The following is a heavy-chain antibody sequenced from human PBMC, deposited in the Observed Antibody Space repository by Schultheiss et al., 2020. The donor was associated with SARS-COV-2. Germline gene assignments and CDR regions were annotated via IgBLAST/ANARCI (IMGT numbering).Heavy chain of an antibody. CDR1: GFAFSDHY. J-gene: IGHJ3*02. Sequence: GGSLRLSCAASGFAFSDHYMTWIRQAPGKGLEWVSYISSTSTYIYYADSVKGRFTISRDNAKNSLYLQMNSLRAEDTAVYYCARVFGNDYGDYNSAFDIWGQGTMVTVSS. CDR3: ARVFGNDYGDYNSAFDI. D-gene: IGHD4-17*01. V-gene: IGHV3-11*06. CDR2: ISSTSTYI.